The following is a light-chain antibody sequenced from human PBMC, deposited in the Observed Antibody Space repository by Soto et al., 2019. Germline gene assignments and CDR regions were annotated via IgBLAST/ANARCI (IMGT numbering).Light chain of an antibody. CDR1: QSIGNW. CDR2: KAS. Sequence: DIQMTQSPSTLSASVGDRVTITCRASQSIGNWLAWYQQKPGKAPNLLIYKASSLESGVPSRFSGSGSGTEFTLTTSSLQPDDFATYDCQQFHSYPFTFGPGTKVEIK. CDR3: QQFHSYPFT. J-gene: IGKJ3*01. V-gene: IGKV1-5*03.